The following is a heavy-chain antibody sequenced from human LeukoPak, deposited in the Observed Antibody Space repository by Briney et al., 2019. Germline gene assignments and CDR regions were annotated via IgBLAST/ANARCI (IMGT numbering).Heavy chain of an antibody. Sequence: GGSLRLSCAASGFTFSSYWMSWVRQAPGKGLEWVASIKNDGSEKYYVDSVRGRYTISRDNTKNSLYLQMSSLRAEDTAVYYCATDRGWRTSGYYLYYFEYWGQGTLVTFSS. CDR3: ATDRGWRTSGYYLYYFEY. J-gene: IGHJ4*02. CDR1: GFTFSSYW. D-gene: IGHD3-3*01. CDR2: IKNDGSEK. V-gene: IGHV3-7*01.